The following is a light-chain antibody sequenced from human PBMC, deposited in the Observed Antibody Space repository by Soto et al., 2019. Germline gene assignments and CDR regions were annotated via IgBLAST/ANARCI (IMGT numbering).Light chain of an antibody. J-gene: IGKJ1*01. V-gene: IGKV3-20*01. CDR2: DAS. CDR3: QQYGSSVWT. Sequence: EIVLTQSPGTLSLSPGERATLSCRASLSVTSNFIAWYQQKPGQAPRLPLYDASNRATGIPDRFSGSGSGTDFSLTISRLEPEDFAVYYCQQYGSSVWTFGQGTKVEIK. CDR1: LSVTSNF.